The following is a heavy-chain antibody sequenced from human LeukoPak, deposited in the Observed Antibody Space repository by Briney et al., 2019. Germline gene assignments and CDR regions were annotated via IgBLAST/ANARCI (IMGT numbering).Heavy chain of an antibody. CDR1: GRSTSSYY. Sequence: SEPLSLTCTVCGRSTSSYYARWRRQPGERRLERVGRIYTSGGTNYSPSLQSRVTMSVDKSNNHFSLQLSSVTAADTVVYYCAREATLDIVVVPAALCRGAFDIWGQGTMVTVSS. CDR3: AREATLDIVVVPAALCRGAFDI. D-gene: IGHD2-2*03. V-gene: IGHV4-4*07. J-gene: IGHJ3*02. CDR2: IYTSGGT.